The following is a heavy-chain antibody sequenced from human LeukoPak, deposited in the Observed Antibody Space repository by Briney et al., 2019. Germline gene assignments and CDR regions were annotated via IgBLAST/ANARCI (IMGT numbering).Heavy chain of an antibody. V-gene: IGHV7-4-1*02. CDR2: INTNTENP. J-gene: IGHJ4*02. CDR1: GYTFTSYA. Sequence: ASVTVSCTASGYTFTSYAMNWVRQAPGQGLEWVGWINTNTENPAYAQGFTGRFVFSLDTSVSTAYLQINSLKAEDTAIYYCARMGYCTRATCGGAFDFWGQGTLVTVSS. D-gene: IGHD2-8*01. CDR3: ARMGYCTRATCGGAFDF.